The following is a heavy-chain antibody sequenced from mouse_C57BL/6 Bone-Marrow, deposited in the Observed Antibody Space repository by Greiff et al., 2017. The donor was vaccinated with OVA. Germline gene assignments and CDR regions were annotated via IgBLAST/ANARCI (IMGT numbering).Heavy chain of an antibody. V-gene: IGHV1-50*01. J-gene: IGHJ2*01. CDR2: IDPSDSYT. CDR3: ASFYDGNPY. Sequence: QVQLQQPGAELVKPGASVKLSCKASGYTFTGYWMQWVKQRPGQGLEWIGEIDPSDSYTNYNQKFKGKATLTVDTSSSTAYMHLSSLTSEASAVYYCASFYDGNPYWGQGTTLTVSS. D-gene: IGHD2-3*01. CDR1: GYTFTGYW.